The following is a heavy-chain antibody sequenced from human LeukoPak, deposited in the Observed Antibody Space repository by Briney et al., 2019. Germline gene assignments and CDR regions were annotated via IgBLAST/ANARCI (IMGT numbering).Heavy chain of an antibody. CDR2: ISYDGSNK. CDR1: GFTFSSYA. CDR3: ARAHHFDY. J-gene: IGHJ4*02. V-gene: IGHV3-30-3*01. Sequence: PGRSPRLSCAASGFTFSSYAMHWVRQAPGKGLEWVAVISYDGSNKYYADSVKGRFTISRDNSKNTLYLQMNSLRAEDTAVYYCARAHHFDYWGQGTLVTVSS.